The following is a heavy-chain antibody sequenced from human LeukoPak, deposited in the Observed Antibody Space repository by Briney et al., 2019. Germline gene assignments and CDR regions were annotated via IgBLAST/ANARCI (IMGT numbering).Heavy chain of an antibody. D-gene: IGHD3-10*01. J-gene: IGHJ6*02. CDR2: ISGSGGST. V-gene: IGHV3-23*01. CDR3: ARPLRYYGSGSYDLRPEPAYYYGMDV. CDR1: GFTFSGYA. Sequence: GGSLRLSCAASGFTFSGYAMSWVRQAPGKGLEWVSAISGSGGSTYYADSVKGRFTISRDNSKNTLYLQMNSLRAEDTAVYYCARPLRYYGSGSYDLRPEPAYYYGMDVWGQGTTVTVSS.